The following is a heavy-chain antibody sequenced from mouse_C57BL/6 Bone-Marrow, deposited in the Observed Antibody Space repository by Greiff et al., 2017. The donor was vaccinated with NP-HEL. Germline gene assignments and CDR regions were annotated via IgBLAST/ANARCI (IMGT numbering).Heavy chain of an antibody. Sequence: QVQLQQPGAELVMPGASVKLSCKASGYTFTSYWMHWVKQRPGQGLEWIGEIDPSDSYTNYNQKFKGKSTLTVDKSSSTAYMQLSSLTSEDSAVYYCARGDWGNWYFDVWGTGTTVTVS. CDR2: IDPSDSYT. V-gene: IGHV1-69*01. D-gene: IGHD4-1*01. J-gene: IGHJ1*03. CDR1: GYTFTSYW. CDR3: ARGDWGNWYFDV.